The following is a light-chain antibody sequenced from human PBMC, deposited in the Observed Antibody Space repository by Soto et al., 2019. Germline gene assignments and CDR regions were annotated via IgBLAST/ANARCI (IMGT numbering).Light chain of an antibody. CDR2: DAS. CDR3: QQFSSYPLT. Sequence: EIVLTHSPVTLSLSPGERATLSFRSSQTVRNNYLAWYQQKPGQAPRLLIYDASSRATGIPDRFSGGGSGTDFTLTISRLEPEDFAVYYCQQFSSYPLTFGGGTKVDIK. CDR1: QTVRNNY. V-gene: IGKV3-20*01. J-gene: IGKJ4*01.